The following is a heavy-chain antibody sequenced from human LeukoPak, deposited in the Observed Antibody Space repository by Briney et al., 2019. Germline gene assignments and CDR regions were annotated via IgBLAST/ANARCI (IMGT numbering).Heavy chain of an antibody. CDR2: INPSGGST. V-gene: IGHV1-46*01. J-gene: IGHJ4*02. CDR3: ARTPLGAVAGYFFDY. CDR1: GYTLTSYY. D-gene: IGHD6-19*01. Sequence: GSVKVSCKASGYTLTSYYMHWVRQAPGQGLEWMGIINPSGGSTSYAQKFQGRVTMTRDTSTSTVYMELSSLRSEDTAVYYCARTPLGAVAGYFFDYWGQGTLVTVSS.